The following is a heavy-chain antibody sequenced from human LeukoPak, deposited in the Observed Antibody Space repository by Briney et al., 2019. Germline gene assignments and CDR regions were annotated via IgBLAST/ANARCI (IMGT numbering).Heavy chain of an antibody. CDR3: AKDTTKWELRYFDY. V-gene: IGHV1-46*01. CDR2: INPSGGST. J-gene: IGHJ4*02. Sequence: ASVKVSCKASGYTFTSYYMHWVRQAPGQGLEWMGIINPSGGSTSYAQKFQGRVTMTRDMSTSTVYMELSSLRAEDTAVYYCAKDTTKWELRYFDYWGQGTLVTVSS. D-gene: IGHD1-26*01. CDR1: GYTFTSYY.